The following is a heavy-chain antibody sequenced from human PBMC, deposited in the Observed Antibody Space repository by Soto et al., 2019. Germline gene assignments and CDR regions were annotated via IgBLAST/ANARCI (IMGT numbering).Heavy chain of an antibody. D-gene: IGHD3-22*01. CDR2: FDPEGGEA. J-gene: IGHJ1*01. V-gene: IGHV1-24*01. Sequence: ASVKVSCKISGHTLTELSIHWVRQAPGKGLEWMGGFDPEGGEAIYAQKWHGRVTVTEDTVTDTAYMELSGLNSDDTAVYYCATDDGHYYGSVWGQGTLVTVSS. CDR1: GHTLTELS. CDR3: ATDDGHYYGSV.